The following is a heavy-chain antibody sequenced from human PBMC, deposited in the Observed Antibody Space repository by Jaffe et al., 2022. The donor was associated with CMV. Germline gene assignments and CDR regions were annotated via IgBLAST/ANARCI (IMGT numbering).Heavy chain of an antibody. CDR1: GGSISSSSYY. Sequence: QLQLQESGPGLVKPSETLSLTCTVSGGSISSSSYYWGWIRQPPGKGLEWIGSIYYSGSTYYNPSLKSRVTISVDTSKNQFSLKLSSVTAADTAVYYCASNEEGYCSSTSCPFFDYWGQGTLVTVSS. CDR3: ASNEEGYCSSTSCPFFDY. V-gene: IGHV4-39*01. J-gene: IGHJ4*02. CDR2: IYYSGST. D-gene: IGHD2-2*01.